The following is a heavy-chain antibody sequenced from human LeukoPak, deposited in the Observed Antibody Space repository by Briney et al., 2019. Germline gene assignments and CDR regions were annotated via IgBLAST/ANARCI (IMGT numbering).Heavy chain of an antibody. CDR2: IYYSGST. D-gene: IGHD3-3*01. J-gene: IGHJ5*02. CDR1: GGSISSYY. Sequence: SETLSLTCTVSGGSISSYYWSWIRQPPGKGLEWIGYIYYSGSTYYNPSLKSRVTISVDTSKNQFSLKLSSVTAADTAVYYCARIYDFPDPWGQGTLVTVSS. CDR3: ARIYDFPDP. V-gene: IGHV4-59*04.